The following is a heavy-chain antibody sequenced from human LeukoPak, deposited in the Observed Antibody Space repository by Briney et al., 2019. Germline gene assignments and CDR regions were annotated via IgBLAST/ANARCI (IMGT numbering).Heavy chain of an antibody. D-gene: IGHD3-16*01. Sequence: SETLSLTCTVSGGSISSSSYYWGWIRQPPGKGLEWIGTIYYSGSTYYYYNPSLKSRVTISVDTSKNQFSLKLSSVTAADTAVYYCARGRGLFDYWGQGTLVTVSS. CDR3: ARGRGLFDY. CDR1: GGSISSSSYY. V-gene: IGHV4-39*07. J-gene: IGHJ4*02. CDR2: IYYSGSTYY.